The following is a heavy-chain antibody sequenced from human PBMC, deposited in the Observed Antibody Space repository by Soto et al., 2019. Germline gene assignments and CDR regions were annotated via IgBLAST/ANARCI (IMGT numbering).Heavy chain of an antibody. Sequence: SETLSLTCDMSGSSMSGFYWGWVRQPPGKGLEWIGSIFHSGNSYYNPSLKSRVILSVDTSKNQFSLNLTAAIAADTAVYYCAREDDGMDVWGQGTPVTVSS. CDR2: IFHSGNS. J-gene: IGHJ6*02. V-gene: IGHV4-38-2*02. CDR1: GSSMSGFY. CDR3: AREDDGMDV.